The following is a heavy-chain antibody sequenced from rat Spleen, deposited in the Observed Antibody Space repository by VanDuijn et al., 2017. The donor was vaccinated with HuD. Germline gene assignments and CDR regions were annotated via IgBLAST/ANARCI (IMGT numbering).Heavy chain of an antibody. V-gene: IGHV2-47*01. Sequence: QVQLKESGPGLVQPSQTLSLTCTVSGLSLTSNSVSWIRQPPGKGLEWMGVIWSSGGTDYNSAFRSRLSISRDTSRSQVFLKMNSLQTEDTAMYFCARWPGMGYYTYVMDAWGQGASVTVSS. D-gene: IGHD1-12*02. J-gene: IGHJ4*01. CDR1: GLSLTSNS. CDR2: IWSSGGT. CDR3: ARWPGMGYYTYVMDA.